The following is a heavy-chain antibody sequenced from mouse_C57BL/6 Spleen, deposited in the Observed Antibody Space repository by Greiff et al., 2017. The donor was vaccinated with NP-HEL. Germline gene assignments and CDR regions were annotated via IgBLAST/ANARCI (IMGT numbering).Heavy chain of an antibody. CDR1: GYTFTSYW. V-gene: IGHV1-69*02. CDR3: APGYFDV. J-gene: IGHJ1*03. CDR2: IDPSDSYT. Sequence: QVQLQQPGAELVKPGASVKVSCKASGYTFTSYWMHWVKQRPGQGLEWIGEIDPSDSYTNYNQKFKGKATLTVDTSSSTAYMQLSSLTSEDSAVYYCAPGYFDVWGTGTTVTVSS.